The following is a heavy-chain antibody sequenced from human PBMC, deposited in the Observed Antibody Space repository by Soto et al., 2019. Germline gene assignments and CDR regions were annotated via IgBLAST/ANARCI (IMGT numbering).Heavy chain of an antibody. D-gene: IGHD1-1*01. J-gene: IGHJ4*02. CDR3: AKKGTWNRRGY. Sequence: GGSMRLSCAASGFTVSSYAMSWVRQAPGKGLEWVSAISGSGGSTYYADSVKGRFTISRDNSKNTLYLQMNSLRAEDTAVYYCAKKGTWNRRGYWGQGTLVTVSS. CDR2: ISGSGGST. CDR1: GFTVSSYA. V-gene: IGHV3-23*01.